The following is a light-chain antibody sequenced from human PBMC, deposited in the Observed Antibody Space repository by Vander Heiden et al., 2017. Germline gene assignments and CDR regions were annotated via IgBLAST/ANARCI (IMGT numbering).Light chain of an antibody. CDR1: IAIIGEGYH. V-gene: IGLV1-40*01. Sequence: VTTSCTGSIAIIGEGYHVNWYQQLSGTAPKLLIYGNSNRPSGVPDRFSGSKSGTSAALAITGLQAEEEADYYCQSYDSSLTGEVFGGGTKLTVL. J-gene: IGLJ2*01. CDR2: GNS. CDR3: QSYDSSLTGEV.